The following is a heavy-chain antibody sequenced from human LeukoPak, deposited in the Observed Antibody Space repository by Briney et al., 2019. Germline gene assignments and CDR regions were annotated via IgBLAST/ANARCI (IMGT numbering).Heavy chain of an antibody. CDR1: GFTFSNYA. J-gene: IGHJ4*02. V-gene: IGHV3-23*01. Sequence: GGSLRLSCAVSGFTFSNYAMSWVRQAPGKGLEWVSGMSGSGGSTYYADSVKGRFTISRDNSKNTLYLQMNSLRAEDTAVYYCAKDLRPIVGATTFAYWGQGTLVTVSS. D-gene: IGHD1-26*01. CDR2: MSGSGGST. CDR3: AKDLRPIVGATTFAY.